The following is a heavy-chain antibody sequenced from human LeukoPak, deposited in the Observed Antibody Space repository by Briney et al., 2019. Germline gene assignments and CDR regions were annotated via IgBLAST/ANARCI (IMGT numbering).Heavy chain of an antibody. V-gene: IGHV1-18*01. CDR1: GYTFTSYG. Sequence: GASVKVSCKASGYTFTSYGISWVRQAPGQGLEWMGWISAYNGNTNNAQKLQGRVTMTTDTSTSTAYMELRSLRSDDTAVYYCASFQYYDFWSGYYTPDYWGQGTLVTVSS. CDR3: ASFQYYDFWSGYYTPDY. CDR2: ISAYNGNT. J-gene: IGHJ4*02. D-gene: IGHD3-3*01.